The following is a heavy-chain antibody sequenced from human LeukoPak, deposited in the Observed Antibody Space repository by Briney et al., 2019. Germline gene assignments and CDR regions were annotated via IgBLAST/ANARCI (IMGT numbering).Heavy chain of an antibody. CDR2: IYDSGST. CDR3: ARGRVPGVYDYVWGSYRSSTRYYFDY. Sequence: KPSETLSLTCTVSGGSIRSSYYYWGWIRQPPGKGLEWIGSIYDSGSTYYNPSLKSRVTISVDTSKNQFSLKLSSVTAADTAVYYCARGRVPGVYDYVWGSYRSSTRYYFDYWGQGTLVTVSS. V-gene: IGHV4-39*07. D-gene: IGHD3-16*02. J-gene: IGHJ4*02. CDR1: GGSIRSSYYY.